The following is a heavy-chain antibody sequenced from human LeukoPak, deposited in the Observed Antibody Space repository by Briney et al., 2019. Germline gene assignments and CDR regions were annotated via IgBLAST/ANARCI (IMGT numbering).Heavy chain of an antibody. D-gene: IGHD2-15*01. CDR1: GFTFSSYS. CDR2: ISSSSSYI. V-gene: IGHV3-21*01. CDR3: ARAQGTPGPSSFDF. Sequence: GGSLRLSCAASGFTFSSYSMNWVRQAPGKGLEWVSSISSSSSYIYYADSVKGRFTISRNNAKNSLYLQMNSLGAEDTAVYYCARAQGTPGPSSFDFWGQGTLVTVSS. J-gene: IGHJ4*02.